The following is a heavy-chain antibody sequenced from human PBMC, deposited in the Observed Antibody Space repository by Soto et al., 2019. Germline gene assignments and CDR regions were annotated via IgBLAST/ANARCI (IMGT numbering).Heavy chain of an antibody. Sequence: QVTLKESGPVLVKPTETLTLTCTVSGFSLSNARMGVSWIRQPPGKALEWLAHIFSNDEKSYSTSLKSRLTISKDTSKSQVVLTMINMDPVDTATYYCARIKRSSSPGDMRGAKIIDYWSQGTLVTVSS. CDR2: IFSNDEK. V-gene: IGHV2-26*01. D-gene: IGHD6-6*01. CDR1: GFSLSNARMG. J-gene: IGHJ4*02. CDR3: ARIKRSSSPGDMRGAKIIDY.